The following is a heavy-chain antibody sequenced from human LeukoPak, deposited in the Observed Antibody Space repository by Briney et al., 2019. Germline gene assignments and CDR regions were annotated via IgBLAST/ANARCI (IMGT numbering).Heavy chain of an antibody. V-gene: IGHV4-31*03. CDR2: IYYSGTT. CDR3: ARGGSGSYYSVYYAVDV. J-gene: IGHJ6*02. D-gene: IGHD1-26*01. CDR1: GGSLSSGGNF. Sequence: SETLSLTCTVSGGSLSSGGNFWSWIRQRPGKGLEWIGFIYYSGTTYSNPSLKSRVAISADTSKNEFSLKLNSLTAADTAVYYCARGGSGSYYSVYYAVDVWGQGTTVTVSS.